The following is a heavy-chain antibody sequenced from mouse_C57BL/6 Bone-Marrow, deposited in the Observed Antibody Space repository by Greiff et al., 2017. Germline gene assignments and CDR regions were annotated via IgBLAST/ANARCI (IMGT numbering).Heavy chain of an antibody. J-gene: IGHJ3*01. Sequence: VQRVESGAELVRPGTSVKVSCKASGYAFTNYLIEWVKQRPGQGLEWIGVINPGSGGTNYNEKFKGKETLTADKSSSTAYMQLSSLTSEDSAVYYCSRSAAVVAPFAYWGQGTLVTVSA. V-gene: IGHV1-54*01. CDR2: INPGSGGT. CDR1: GYAFTNYL. CDR3: SRSAAVVAPFAY. D-gene: IGHD1-1*01.